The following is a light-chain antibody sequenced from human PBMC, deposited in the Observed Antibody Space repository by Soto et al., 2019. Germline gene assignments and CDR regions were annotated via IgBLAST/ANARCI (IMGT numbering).Light chain of an antibody. CDR2: DVS. V-gene: IGLV2-14*01. CDR1: SSDVGGYNY. Sequence: QSVLPQPASVSGSPGQSITISCTGTSSDVGGYNYVSWYQQHPGKAPKIMIYDVSNRPSGVSNRFSGSKSGNTASLTISGLQAEDEADYYCSSYTSSSTYVFGTGTKLTV. CDR3: SSYTSSSTYV. J-gene: IGLJ1*01.